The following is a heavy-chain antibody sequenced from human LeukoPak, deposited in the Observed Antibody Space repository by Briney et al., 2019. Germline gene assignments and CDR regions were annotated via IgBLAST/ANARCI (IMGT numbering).Heavy chain of an antibody. CDR3: AKGSSYGSGSHLDY. Sequence: GGSLRLSCAASGFTFSDYYMSWIRQAPGKGLECISYISSHTITTYYADSVKGRFTISRDNAKNSLYLQMGSLRAEDTAVYFCAKGSSYGSGSHLDYWGQGTLVTVSS. D-gene: IGHD3-10*01. CDR2: ISSHTITT. J-gene: IGHJ4*02. CDR1: GFTFSDYY. V-gene: IGHV3-11*01.